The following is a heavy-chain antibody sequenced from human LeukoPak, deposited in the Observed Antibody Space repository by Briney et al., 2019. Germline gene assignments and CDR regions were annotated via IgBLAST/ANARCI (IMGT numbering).Heavy chain of an antibody. CDR2: LYYSGST. D-gene: IGHD2-2*01. Sequence: SGTLSLTCTASGGSISSSTYYWGWIRQPPGKGLEWIGSLYYSGSTYYNPSLKSRVTMSVDTSKNQFSLKLSSVTAADTAVYYCARGDDNASWLVDYWGQGTLVTVSS. CDR3: ARGDDNASWLVDY. V-gene: IGHV4-39*07. J-gene: IGHJ4*02. CDR1: GGSISSSTYY.